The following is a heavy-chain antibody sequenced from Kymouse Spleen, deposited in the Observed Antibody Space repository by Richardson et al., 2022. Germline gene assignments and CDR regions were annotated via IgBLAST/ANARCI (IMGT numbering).Heavy chain of an antibody. J-gene: IGHJ6*02. D-gene: IGHD3-10*01. CDR3: ARDRGDYYGSGSYYDYYGMDV. V-gene: IGHV6-1*01. Sequence: QVQLQQSGPGLVKPSQTLSLTCAISGDSVSSNSAAWNWIRQSPSRGLEWLGRTYYRSKWYNDYAVSVKSRITINPDTSKNQFSLQLNSVTPEDTAVYYCARDRGDYYGSGSYYDYYGMDVWGQGTTVTVSS. CDR2: TYYRSKWYN. CDR1: GDSVSSNSAA.